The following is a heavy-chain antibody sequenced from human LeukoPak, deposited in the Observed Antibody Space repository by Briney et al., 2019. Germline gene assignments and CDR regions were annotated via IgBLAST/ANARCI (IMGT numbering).Heavy chain of an antibody. CDR2: ISWNSGSI. CDR1: GFTFDDYA. J-gene: IGHJ4*02. V-gene: IGHV3-9*01. CDR3: AKAVMVRGVPFDY. D-gene: IGHD3-10*01. Sequence: PGGSLRLSCAASGFTFDDYAMHWVRQAPGKGLEWVSGISWNSGSIGYADSVKGRFTISRDNAKNSLYLQMNSLRAEDTALHYCAKAVMVRGVPFDYWGQGTLVTVSS.